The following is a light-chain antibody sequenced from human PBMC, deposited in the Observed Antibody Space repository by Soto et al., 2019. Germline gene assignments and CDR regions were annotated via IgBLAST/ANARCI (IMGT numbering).Light chain of an antibody. CDR1: SSDVGAYNF. CDR2: HVT. V-gene: IGLV2-8*01. CDR3: GSYAGSIAIYV. J-gene: IGLJ1*01. Sequence: QSALTQPPSASGSPGQSVTISCTGTSSDVGAYNFVSWYQQLPGKAPKLIIYHVTKRPSGVPVRFSGSKSGNTASLTVSGLQAEDEADYYCGSYAGSIAIYVFGTGTKVTVL.